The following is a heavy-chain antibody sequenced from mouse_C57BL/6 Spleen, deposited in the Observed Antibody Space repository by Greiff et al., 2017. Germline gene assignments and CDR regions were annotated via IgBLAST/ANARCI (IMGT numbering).Heavy chain of an antibody. CDR2: IRSKSSNYAT. V-gene: IGHV10-3*01. CDR1: GFTFNTYA. Sequence: DVQLVESGGGLVQPKGSLKLSCAASGFTFNTYAMHWVRQAPGKGLEWVARIRSKSSNYATYYADSVKDRFTISRDDSQSMLYLQMNNLKTEDTAMYYCVREGGYDVGAWFAYWGQGTLVTVSA. D-gene: IGHD2-2*01. J-gene: IGHJ3*01. CDR3: VREGGYDVGAWFAY.